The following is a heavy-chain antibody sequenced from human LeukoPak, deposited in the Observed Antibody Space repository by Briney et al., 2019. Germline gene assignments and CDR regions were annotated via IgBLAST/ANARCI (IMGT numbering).Heavy chain of an antibody. J-gene: IGHJ4*02. CDR2: ISAYNGNT. CDR1: GYTCSSYG. Sequence: GASVKVSCKASGYTCSSYGISWVRQAPGQGLEWMGWISAYNGNTNYRQKLQGRVTMTTDTSTSTAYMDLRSLRSDDTAIYYCASDSPDGWGTYYNDSPDYWGQGTLVTVSS. V-gene: IGHV1-18*01. CDR3: ASDSPDGWGTYYNDSPDY. D-gene: IGHD3-10*01.